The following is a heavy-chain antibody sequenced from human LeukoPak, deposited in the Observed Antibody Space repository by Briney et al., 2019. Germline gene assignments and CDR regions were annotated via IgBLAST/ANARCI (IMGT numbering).Heavy chain of an antibody. J-gene: IGHJ2*01. V-gene: IGHV3-21*04. CDR2: ISSSSSYI. CDR1: GFTFSSYS. D-gene: IGHD1-14*01. CDR3: ANLGIATGSRYFDL. Sequence: GGSLRLSCAASGFTFSSYSMNWVRQAPGKGLEWVSSISSSSSYIYYADSVKGRFTISRDNAKNSLYLQMNSLRAEDTAVYYCANLGIATGSRYFDLWGRGTLVTVSS.